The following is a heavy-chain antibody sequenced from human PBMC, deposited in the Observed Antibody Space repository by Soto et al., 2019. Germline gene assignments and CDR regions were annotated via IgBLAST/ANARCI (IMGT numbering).Heavy chain of an antibody. Sequence: SVKVSCKASGGTFSSYAISWVRQAPGQGLEWMGGIIPIFGTANYAQKFQGRVTITADESTSTAYMDIRGLRSDDTAIYYCARGGYYDSSGARNYHYYGMDVWGQGTTVTVSS. CDR1: GGTFSSYA. J-gene: IGHJ6*02. CDR3: ARGGYYDSSGARNYHYYGMDV. CDR2: IIPIFGTA. D-gene: IGHD3-22*01. V-gene: IGHV1-69*13.